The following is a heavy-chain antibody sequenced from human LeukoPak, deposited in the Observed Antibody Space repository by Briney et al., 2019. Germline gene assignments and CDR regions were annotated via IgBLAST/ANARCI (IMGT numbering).Heavy chain of an antibody. CDR3: ARDLASSGYYWD. D-gene: IGHD3-22*01. J-gene: IGHJ4*02. CDR2: INAGNGNT. V-gene: IGHV1-3*01. Sequence: GASVKVSCTASGYTFTSYGISWVRQAPGQRLEWMGWINAGNGNTKYSQKFQGRVTITRDTSASTVYMELSSLRSEDTAVYFCARDLASSGYYWDWGQGTLVTVSS. CDR1: GYTFTSYG.